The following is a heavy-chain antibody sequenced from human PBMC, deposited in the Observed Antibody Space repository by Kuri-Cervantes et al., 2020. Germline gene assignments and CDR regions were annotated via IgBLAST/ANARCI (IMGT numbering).Heavy chain of an antibody. D-gene: IGHD3-22*01. CDR2: IYYSGST. CDR3: ARASITMIEGYYFDY. V-gene: IGHV4-30-4*01. J-gene: IGHJ4*02. Sequence: SETLSLTCTVSGGSISSGDYYWGWIRQPPGKGLEWIGYIYYSGSTYYNPSLKSRVTISVDTSKNQFSLKLSSVTAADTAVYYCARASITMIEGYYFDYWGQGTLVTVSS. CDR1: GGSISSGDYY.